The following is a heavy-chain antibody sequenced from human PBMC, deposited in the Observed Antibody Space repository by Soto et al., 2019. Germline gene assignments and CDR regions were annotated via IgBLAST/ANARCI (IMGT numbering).Heavy chain of an antibody. CDR3: ARSPGPMATLQGY. J-gene: IGHJ4*02. CDR1: GGTFSSYA. Sequence: EASVKVSCKASGGTFSSYAISWVRQAPGQGLEWMGGIIPIFGTANYAQKFQGRVTITADKSTSTAYMELSSLRSEDTAVYYCARSPGPMATLQGYWGQGTLVTVSS. CDR2: IIPIFGTA. D-gene: IGHD5-12*01. V-gene: IGHV1-69*06.